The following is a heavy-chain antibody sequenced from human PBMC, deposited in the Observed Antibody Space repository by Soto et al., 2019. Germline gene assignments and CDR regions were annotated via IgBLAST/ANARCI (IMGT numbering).Heavy chain of an antibody. Sequence: SETLSLTCTVSGGSSNRNYWNWIRQPPGKGLEWIGYINYSGNTNYNPSLKSRVTISIDTSKNQFSLELSSVTAADTAIYYCARIPTRGDVDYFDYWGQGTLVTVSS. V-gene: IGHV4-59*08. CDR1: GGSSNRNY. CDR2: INYSGNT. CDR3: ARIPTRGDVDYFDY. J-gene: IGHJ4*02. D-gene: IGHD5-12*01.